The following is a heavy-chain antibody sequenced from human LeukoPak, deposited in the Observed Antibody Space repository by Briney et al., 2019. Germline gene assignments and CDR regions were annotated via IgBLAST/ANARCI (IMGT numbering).Heavy chain of an antibody. Sequence: ALVKVSCKASGYTFTSYGISWVRQAPGQGLEWMGWISAYNGNTNYAQKLQGRVTMTTDTSTSTAYMELRSLRSDDTAVYYCARVRITMVRGVIGDYYFDYWGQGTLVTVSS. CDR3: ARVRITMVRGVIGDYYFDY. V-gene: IGHV1-18*01. J-gene: IGHJ4*02. D-gene: IGHD3-10*01. CDR1: GYTFTSYG. CDR2: ISAYNGNT.